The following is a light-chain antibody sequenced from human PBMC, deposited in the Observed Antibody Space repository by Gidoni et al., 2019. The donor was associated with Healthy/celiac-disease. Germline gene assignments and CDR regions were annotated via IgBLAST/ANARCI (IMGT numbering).Light chain of an antibody. CDR3: AAWDDSLNGGYV. CDR1: SSNIGSNT. CDR2: SNN. V-gene: IGLV1-44*01. J-gene: IGLJ1*01. Sequence: QSVLTQPPSASGTPGQRVPISCSGSSSNIGSNTVNWYQQLPGTAPKLRLYSNNQRPSGVPARFSGSQSGTSASLAISGLLSADEADYYCAAWDDSLNGGYVFGTGTKVTVL.